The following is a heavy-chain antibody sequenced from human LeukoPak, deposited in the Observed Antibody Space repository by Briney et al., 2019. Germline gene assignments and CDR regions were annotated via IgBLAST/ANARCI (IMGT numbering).Heavy chain of an antibody. CDR3: AKGRGGSGYWASDY. V-gene: IGHV3-23*01. Sequence: PGASLRLSYAASGFTFTSYAMNWVRQTPGKGLEWVSGISGSSGTTYYADSVKGRFTISRDNSKNTLYLQMNSLRAEDTAVYHCAKGRGGSGYWASDYWGRGTLVTVSS. CDR2: ISGSSGTT. D-gene: IGHD3-22*01. J-gene: IGHJ4*02. CDR1: GFTFTSYA.